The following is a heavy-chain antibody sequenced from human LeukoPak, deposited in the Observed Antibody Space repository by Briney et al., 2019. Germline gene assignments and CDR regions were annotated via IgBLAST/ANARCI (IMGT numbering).Heavy chain of an antibody. J-gene: IGHJ4*02. CDR3: AKAGFGSGALVDS. D-gene: IGHD6-19*01. Sequence: GGSLRLSCVASGFTLSDYAMSWVRPAPGRGVEGVSLIFAVGGRTYYADSVKGRFTISRDNSKNTLYLQMNSLRAEDTAVYYCAKAGFGSGALVDSWGQGTLVTVSS. CDR2: IFAVGGRT. V-gene: IGHV3-23*01. CDR1: GFTLSDYA.